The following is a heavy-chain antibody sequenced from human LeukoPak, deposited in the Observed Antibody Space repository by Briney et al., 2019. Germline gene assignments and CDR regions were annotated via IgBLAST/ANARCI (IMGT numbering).Heavy chain of an antibody. Sequence: RGESLKISCKGSGYSFTSYWIGWVRQMPGKGLEWMGIIYPGDSDTRYSPSFQGQVTISADKSISTAYLQWSSLKASDTAMYYCARVGIAVAGTFSDYYYGMDVWGQGTTVTVSS. CDR1: GYSFTSYW. J-gene: IGHJ6*02. V-gene: IGHV5-51*01. CDR2: IYPGDSDT. CDR3: ARVGIAVAGTFSDYYYGMDV. D-gene: IGHD6-19*01.